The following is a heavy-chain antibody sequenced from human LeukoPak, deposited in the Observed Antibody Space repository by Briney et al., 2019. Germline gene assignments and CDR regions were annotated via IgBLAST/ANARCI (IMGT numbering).Heavy chain of an antibody. D-gene: IGHD2-2*01. V-gene: IGHV4-59*01. Sequence: PSETLSLTCTVSGGSISSYYWSWIRQPPGKGLEWIGYIYYSGSTNYNPSLKSRVTISVDTSKNQFSLKLSSVTAADTAVYYCARVPPSGARCSSTSCYYYYMDVWGKGTTVTVSS. CDR1: GGSISSYY. CDR3: ARVPPSGARCSSTSCYYYYMDV. J-gene: IGHJ6*03. CDR2: IYYSGST.